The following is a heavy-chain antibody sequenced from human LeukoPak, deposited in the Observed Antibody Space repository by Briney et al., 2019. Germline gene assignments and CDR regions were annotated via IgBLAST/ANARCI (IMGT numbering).Heavy chain of an antibody. V-gene: IGHV3-53*01. J-gene: IGHJ4*02. Sequence: PGGSLRLSCAASGFTVSSNYMNWVRQAPGKGLEWVLVIYSGGSTNYADSVKGRFTISRDNSKNTLYLQMNSLRGEDTAVYYCIYGYTLDFWGQGTLVTVSS. CDR2: IYSGGST. D-gene: IGHD5-18*01. CDR1: GFTVSSNY. CDR3: IYGYTLDF.